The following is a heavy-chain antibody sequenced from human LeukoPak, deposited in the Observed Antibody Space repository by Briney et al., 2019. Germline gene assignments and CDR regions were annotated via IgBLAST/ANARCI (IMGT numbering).Heavy chain of an antibody. D-gene: IGHD3-22*01. V-gene: IGHV3-21*06. CDR2: VNPSHAYQ. CDR1: GFSFRAYT. CDR3: ARDRDYYDTNSFSPDAFDM. J-gene: IGHJ3*02. Sequence: GWSLRLSCAASGFSFRAYTMNWVRQAPGKGLEWVSSVNPSHAYQFYADSVKGRFTISRDNVKNSLFLQMDSLRAEDTAVYYCARDRDYYDTNSFSPDAFDMWGQGTMVTVSS.